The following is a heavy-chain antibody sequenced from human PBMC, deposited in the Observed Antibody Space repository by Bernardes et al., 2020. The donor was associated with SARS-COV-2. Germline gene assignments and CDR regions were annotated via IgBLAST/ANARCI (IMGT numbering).Heavy chain of an antibody. J-gene: IGHJ4*02. D-gene: IGHD6-19*01. CDR3: ARGFYNSGRPFDY. CDR2: TYYRSKWYN. Sequence: SQTLSLTCAISGDSVSSNSVTWNWIRQSPSRGLEWLGRTYYRSKWYNEYAVSVKSRITINPDPSKNQFSLQLNSVTPEDTAVYYCARGFYNSGRPFDYWGQGTLVTVSS. V-gene: IGHV6-1*01. CDR1: GDSVSSNSVT.